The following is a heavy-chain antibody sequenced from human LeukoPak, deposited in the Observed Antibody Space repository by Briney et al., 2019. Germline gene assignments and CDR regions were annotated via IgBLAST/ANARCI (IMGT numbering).Heavy chain of an antibody. CDR1: GFTFSSYD. Sequence: PGGSLRLSCAASGFTFSSYDMNWVRQAPGKGLEWVSSISADGGRTYYADSVKGRFTISRDNSKNTLYLQMNSLRAEDTADYYCAKGDYYDSSGYYYYFDYWGQGTLVTVSS. CDR3: AKGDYYDSSGYYYYFDY. D-gene: IGHD3-22*01. V-gene: IGHV3-23*01. CDR2: ISADGGRT. J-gene: IGHJ4*02.